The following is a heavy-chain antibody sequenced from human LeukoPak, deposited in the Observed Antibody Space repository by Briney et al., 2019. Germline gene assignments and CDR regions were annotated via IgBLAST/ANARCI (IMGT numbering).Heavy chain of an antibody. CDR3: ARVVVGATSGNPYYFDY. J-gene: IGHJ4*02. V-gene: IGHV4-59*12. CDR2: IYYSGST. D-gene: IGHD1-26*01. CDR1: GGSISSYY. Sequence: PSETLSLTCTVSGGSISSYYWSWIRQPPGKGLEWIGYIYYSGSTNYNPSLKSRVTISVDTSKNQFSLKLSSVTAADTAVYYCARVVVGATSGNPYYFDYWGQGTLVTVSS.